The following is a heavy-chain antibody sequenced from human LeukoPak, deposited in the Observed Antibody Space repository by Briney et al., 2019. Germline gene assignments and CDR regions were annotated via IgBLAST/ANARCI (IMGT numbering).Heavy chain of an antibody. CDR3: ARGLDGNNGY. D-gene: IGHD5-24*01. CDR2: IYSGGAT. V-gene: IGHV3-66*01. CDR1: GFTVSNNY. J-gene: IGHJ4*02. Sequence: GGSLRLSCAASGFTVSNNYMTWVRQAPGKGLEWVSVIYSGGATYYADSVKGRFTISRDNSKNTLYLQMNSLRAEDTAVYYCARGLDGNNGYWGQGTLVTVSS.